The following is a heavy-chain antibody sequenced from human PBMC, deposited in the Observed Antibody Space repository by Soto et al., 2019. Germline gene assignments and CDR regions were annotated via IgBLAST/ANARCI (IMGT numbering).Heavy chain of an antibody. CDR1: GGSISSSSYY. J-gene: IGHJ4*02. CDR2: IYYSGST. D-gene: IGHD3-3*01. V-gene: IGHV4-39*01. Sequence: SETLSLTCTVSGGSISSSSYYWGWIRQPPGKGLEWIGSIYYSGSTYYNPSLKSRVTISVDTSKNQFSLKLSSVTAADTAVYYCARHNTAHTYYDFWSGYARPYYFDYWGQGTLVTVSS. CDR3: ARHNTAHTYYDFWSGYARPYYFDY.